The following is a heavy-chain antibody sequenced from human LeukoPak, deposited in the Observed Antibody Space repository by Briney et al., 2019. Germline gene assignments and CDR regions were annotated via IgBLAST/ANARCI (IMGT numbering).Heavy chain of an antibody. Sequence: GESLKISCKGSGYSFTSYWIGWVRQMPGKGLEWMGIIYPGDSDTRYSPSLQGQVTISADKSISTAYLQWSSLKASDTAMYYCARHDYGDEDYYYYGMDVWGQGTTVTVSS. CDR1: GYSFTSYW. D-gene: IGHD4-17*01. V-gene: IGHV5-51*01. CDR2: IYPGDSDT. J-gene: IGHJ6*02. CDR3: ARHDYGDEDYYYYGMDV.